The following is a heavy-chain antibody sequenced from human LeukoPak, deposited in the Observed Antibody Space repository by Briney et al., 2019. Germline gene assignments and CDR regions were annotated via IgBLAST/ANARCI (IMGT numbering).Heavy chain of an antibody. CDR1: GCTFSACA. CDR3: ARGRNGFFDY. Sequence: GGSLRLSCAASGCTFSACAMYWVRQAPGKGLVWVSQINSDGGRTRYADSVKGRLTISRDNAKNTVYLQMNSLRTDDTAMYYCARGRNGFFDYWGHGTLVTVSS. CDR2: INSDGGRT. V-gene: IGHV3-74*01. D-gene: IGHD5-24*01. J-gene: IGHJ4*01.